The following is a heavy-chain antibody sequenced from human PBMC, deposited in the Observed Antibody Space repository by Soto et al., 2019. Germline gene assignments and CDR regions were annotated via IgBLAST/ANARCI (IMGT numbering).Heavy chain of an antibody. V-gene: IGHV3-23*01. J-gene: IGHJ4*02. D-gene: IGHD6-13*01. CDR1: GITFITYA. CDR3: AKSFSSNWYDYFDY. CDR2: ISGSGGST. Sequence: AGGSLRLSCAASGITFITYAMSWVRQAPGKGLEWVSAISGSGGSTYYADSVKGRFTISRDKSKNTLYLQMNSLRAEDTALYYCAKSFSSNWYDYFDYWGQGSLVTVSS.